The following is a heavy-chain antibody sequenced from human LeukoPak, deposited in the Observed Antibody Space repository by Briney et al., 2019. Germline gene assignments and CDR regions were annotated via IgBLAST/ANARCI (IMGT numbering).Heavy chain of an antibody. J-gene: IGHJ5*02. CDR2: VYYSGST. V-gene: IGHV4-30-4*01. Sequence: SSQTLSLTCTVSGGSFSSGDYYWSWIRQPPGKGLEWIGYVYYSGSTYYNPSLKSRVTISVDTSKNQFSLKLSSVTAADTAVYYCARMAPSSAWFDPWGQGTLVTVSS. CDR3: ARMAPSSAWFDP. CDR1: GGSFSSGDYY. D-gene: IGHD5-24*01.